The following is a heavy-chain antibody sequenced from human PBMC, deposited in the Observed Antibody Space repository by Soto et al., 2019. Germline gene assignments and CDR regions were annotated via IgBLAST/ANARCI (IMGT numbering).Heavy chain of an antibody. J-gene: IGHJ4*02. CDR3: ARNLASADV. D-gene: IGHD6-13*01. CDR2: INPTGGST. CDR1: GYTFTSFY. V-gene: IGHV1-46*01. Sequence: QVQLVQSGAEVKEPGASVKVSCKASGYTFTSFYIHWVRQAPGQGLEWMAIINPTGGSTNYAQRFRGRVTLTMDTSTSTVYMELSGLRSEDTAVYYYARNLASADVWGQGTLVTVSS.